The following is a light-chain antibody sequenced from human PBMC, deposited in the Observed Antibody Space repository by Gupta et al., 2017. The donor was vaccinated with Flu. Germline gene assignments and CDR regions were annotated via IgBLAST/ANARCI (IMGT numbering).Light chain of an antibody. J-gene: IGKJ5*01. Sequence: DIVMTQSPLSLPVTPGEPASISCRSSQSLLHGNGNNYLDWYFQRPGHSPQLLVYLGSNRASGVPDRFSGSGSGTDFTLRISRVEAEDIGIYYCRRALQVPFTFGQGT. CDR1: QSLLHGNGNNY. V-gene: IGKV2-28*01. CDR3: RRALQVPFT. CDR2: LGS.